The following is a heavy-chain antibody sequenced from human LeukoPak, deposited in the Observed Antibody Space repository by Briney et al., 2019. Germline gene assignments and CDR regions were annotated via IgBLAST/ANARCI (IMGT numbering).Heavy chain of an antibody. CDR3: ARGREYGDFFDS. V-gene: IGHV4-4*07. Sequence: PSETLSLTCTFSVDSSSNFYWNWVRQPAGTGLEWIGRIFSRGISNYNPSLRGRVTMSVDTSKNHFALKLTSVTAADSAVYYCARGREYGDFFDSWGQGILVTVSS. D-gene: IGHD4-17*01. CDR1: VDSSSNFY. J-gene: IGHJ4*02. CDR2: IFSRGIS.